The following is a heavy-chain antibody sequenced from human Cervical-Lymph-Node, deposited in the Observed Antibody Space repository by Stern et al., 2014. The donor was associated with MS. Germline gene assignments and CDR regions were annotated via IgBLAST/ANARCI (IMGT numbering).Heavy chain of an antibody. CDR1: GYTFTDYS. CDR3: TRGPFPFDF. D-gene: IGHD2-21*01. J-gene: IGHJ4*02. CDR2: IYPADSDT. V-gene: IGHV5-51*01. Sequence: EVQLEESGAEVRKPGESLKISCQGFGYTFTDYSIAWVRQTPGKDLEWMGIIYPADSDTGYNPSRQGQVTISADKSINTAYLQLNGLKASDSAMYYCTRGPFPFDFWGQGTLVTVSS.